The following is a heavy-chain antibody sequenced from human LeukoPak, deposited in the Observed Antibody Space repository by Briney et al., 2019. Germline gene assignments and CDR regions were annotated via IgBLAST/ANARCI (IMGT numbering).Heavy chain of an antibody. Sequence: SETLSLTCAVYGGSFNYYWSWIRQPPGKGLEWIGEINDTGITKYNPSLKSRVSISVDTSKNQSSLKLTSVTAADTAIYYCAKSLYCGDDCFWGPGTMVTVSS. CDR1: GGSFNYY. CDR2: INDTGIT. CDR3: AKSLYCGDDCF. D-gene: IGHD2-21*02. V-gene: IGHV4-34*01. J-gene: IGHJ3*01.